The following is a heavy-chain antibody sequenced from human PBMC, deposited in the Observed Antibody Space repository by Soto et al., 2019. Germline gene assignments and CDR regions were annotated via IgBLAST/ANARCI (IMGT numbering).Heavy chain of an antibody. CDR2: INPNTGDT. J-gene: IGHJ5*02. Sequence: ASVKVSCKASGYTFTGYYMHWVRQAPGQGLEWMGWINPNTGDTNYAQKFQGRVTMTRDSSSNTAYMELTRLRSDDTAVYYCARGGIAALPGRWFDPWGQGTMVTVSS. V-gene: IGHV1-2*02. D-gene: IGHD6-13*01. CDR3: ARGGIAALPGRWFDP. CDR1: GYTFTGYY.